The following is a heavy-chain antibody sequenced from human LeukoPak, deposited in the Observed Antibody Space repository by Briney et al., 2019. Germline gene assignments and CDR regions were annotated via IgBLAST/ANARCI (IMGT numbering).Heavy chain of an antibody. CDR1: GFAFSTSW. CDR2: INPDGSEK. Sequence: GGSLRLSCAASGFAFSTSWMSWVRQAPGKGREWVANINPDGSEKNYVDSVKGRFTISRDNAQNSLYPQMNSLRAEDTAVYYCARYGSGWSFDCWGQGTLVTVSS. CDR3: ARYGSGWSFDC. D-gene: IGHD6-19*01. J-gene: IGHJ4*02. V-gene: IGHV3-7*01.